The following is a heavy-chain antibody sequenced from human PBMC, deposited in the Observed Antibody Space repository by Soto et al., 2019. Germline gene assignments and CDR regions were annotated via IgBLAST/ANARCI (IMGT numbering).Heavy chain of an antibody. CDR3: ARHEQVLLPFDS. Sequence: EVQLVQSGAEVKKPGESLRISCEGSGYSSTTYWISWVRQMPGKGLEWMGRIDPTDSFTKYSPSFQGHVTISADKSINTAYLQWSSLKASDTAMYYCARHEQVLLPFDSWGQGTLVTVSS. CDR1: GYSSTTYW. CDR2: IDPTDSFT. D-gene: IGHD2-21*01. V-gene: IGHV5-10-1*01. J-gene: IGHJ4*02.